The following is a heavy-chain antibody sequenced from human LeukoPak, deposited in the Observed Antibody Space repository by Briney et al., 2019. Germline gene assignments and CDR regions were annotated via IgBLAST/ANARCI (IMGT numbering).Heavy chain of an antibody. D-gene: IGHD3-10*01. J-gene: IGHJ4*02. V-gene: IGHV3-23*01. CDR2: ISGSGGST. CDR1: GFTFSSYS. Sequence: GGSLRLSCAASGFTFSSYSMNWVRQAPGKGLECVSVISGSGGSTYYPDSVKGRFTISRDNSKNTLYLQMNSLRAEDTAVYYCAKHLWRDLLWFGEGYYFGYWGQGTLVTVSS. CDR3: AKHLWRDLLWFGEGYYFGY.